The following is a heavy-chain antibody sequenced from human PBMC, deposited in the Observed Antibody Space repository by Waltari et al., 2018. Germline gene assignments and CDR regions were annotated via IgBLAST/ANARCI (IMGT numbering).Heavy chain of an antibody. CDR1: ALTFSTYV. V-gene: IGHV3-74*02. Sequence: EVQLMESGGGLVQPGGSLRLSCSASALTFSTYVINWVRQAPGKGLEWVSRIKSDGTNIKYADSVRGRFTISRDSAKNTFYLQMNSLRAEDTAVYYCTRNPGYWGQGTLVTVAS. CDR3: TRNPGY. CDR2: IKSDGTNI. D-gene: IGHD2-15*01. J-gene: IGHJ4*02.